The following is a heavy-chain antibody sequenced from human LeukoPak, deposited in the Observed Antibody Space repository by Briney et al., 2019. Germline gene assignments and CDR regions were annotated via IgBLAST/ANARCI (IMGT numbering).Heavy chain of an antibody. Sequence: ASVKLSCKVSGYTLTESSMHCARQAPGKGLEWMGGFDPEDCETSYAQKFQGRVTKTEDTSTDTAYMELSSLRSEDTAVYYCATKYDFWSGYQDYWGQGTLVTVSS. CDR3: ATKYDFWSGYQDY. CDR2: FDPEDCET. V-gene: IGHV1-24*01. D-gene: IGHD3-3*01. CDR1: GYTLTESS. J-gene: IGHJ4*02.